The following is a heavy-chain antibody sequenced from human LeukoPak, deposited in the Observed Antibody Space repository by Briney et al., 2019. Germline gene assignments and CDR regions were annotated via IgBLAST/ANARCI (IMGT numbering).Heavy chain of an antibody. CDR3: ARGPLGYCSSTSCPNPWDYYYYYMDV. D-gene: IGHD2-2*01. V-gene: IGHV1-2*02. J-gene: IGHJ6*03. CDR2: INPNSGGT. Sequence: GASVKVSCKASGYTFTGYYMHWVRQAPGQGLEWMGWINPNSGGTNYAQKFQGRVTMTRDTSISTAYMELSRLRSDDTAVYYCARGPLGYCSSTSCPNPWDYYYYYMDVWGKGTTVTVSS. CDR1: GYTFTGYY.